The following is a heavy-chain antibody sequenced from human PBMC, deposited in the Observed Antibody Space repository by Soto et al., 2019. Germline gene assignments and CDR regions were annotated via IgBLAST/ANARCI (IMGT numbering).Heavy chain of an antibody. V-gene: IGHV4-59*08. D-gene: IGHD7-27*01. CDR3: ARRWGRTFDY. Sequence: QVQLQESGPGLMKPSETLSLSYTVSGGSISSYYWSWIRQPPGKGLEWIGYIYYSGSTNYNPSLKSRVTISVDTSKNQFSLKLSSVSAADTAVYYCARRWGRTFDYWGQGTLVTVSS. CDR1: GGSISSYY. CDR2: IYYSGST. J-gene: IGHJ4*02.